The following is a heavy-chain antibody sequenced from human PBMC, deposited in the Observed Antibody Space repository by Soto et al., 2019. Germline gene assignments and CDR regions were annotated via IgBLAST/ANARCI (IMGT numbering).Heavy chain of an antibody. J-gene: IGHJ4*02. CDR2: IWYDGSNK. V-gene: IGHV3-33*01. CDR1: GFTFSTYV. Sequence: QVQLVESGGGVVQPGKSLRLSCTASGFTFSTYVMHWVRQAPGKGLEWVAVIWYDGSNKYHGDSLKGRFTISRDNSKNTLYLQMNNLRAEHTAVYYCGRDGALGDTAVVDSWGQGTLVTVSS. D-gene: IGHD5-18*01. CDR3: GRDGALGDTAVVDS.